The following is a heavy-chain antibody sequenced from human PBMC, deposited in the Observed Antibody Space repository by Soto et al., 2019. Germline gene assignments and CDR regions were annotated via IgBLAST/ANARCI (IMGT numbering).Heavy chain of an antibody. CDR2: INHSGST. CDR3: ARDQNHYYDSSGYYYWYFDL. CDR1: GGSFSGYY. Sequence: SETLSLTCAVYGGSFSGYYWSWIRQPPGKGLEWIGEINHSGSTNYNPSLKSRFTISVDTSKNQFSLKLSSVTAADTAVYYCARDQNHYYDSSGYYYWYFDLWGRGTLVTVSS. D-gene: IGHD3-22*01. J-gene: IGHJ2*01. V-gene: IGHV4-34*01.